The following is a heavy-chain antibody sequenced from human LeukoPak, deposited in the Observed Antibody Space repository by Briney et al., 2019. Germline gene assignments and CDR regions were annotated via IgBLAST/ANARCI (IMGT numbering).Heavy chain of an antibody. Sequence: GASVKVSCKVSGYILTELSMHWVRQAPGKGLEWMGGFDPEDGETIYAQKFQGRVTMTEDASTDPAYMELSSLRPEDTAVYYCATSRPSYYDSSGSAAFDIWGQGTMVTVSS. CDR2: FDPEDGET. D-gene: IGHD3-22*01. J-gene: IGHJ3*02. V-gene: IGHV1-24*01. CDR3: ATSRPSYYDSSGSAAFDI. CDR1: GYILTELS.